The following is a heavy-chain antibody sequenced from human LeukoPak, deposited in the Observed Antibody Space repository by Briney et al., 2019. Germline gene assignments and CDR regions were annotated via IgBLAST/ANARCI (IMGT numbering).Heavy chain of an antibody. Sequence: SETLSLTCAVYGVSFSGYYWSWIRQPPGKGLEWIGEINHSGSTNYNPSLKSRVTISVDTSKNQFSLKLSSVTAADTAVYYCARSLPYGGNPGTDGYFQHWGQGTLVTVSS. V-gene: IGHV4-34*01. D-gene: IGHD4-23*01. CDR1: GVSFSGYY. CDR2: INHSGST. J-gene: IGHJ1*01. CDR3: ARSLPYGGNPGTDGYFQH.